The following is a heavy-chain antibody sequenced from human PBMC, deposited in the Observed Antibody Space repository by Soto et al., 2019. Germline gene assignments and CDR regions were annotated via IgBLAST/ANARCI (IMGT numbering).Heavy chain of an antibody. CDR3: ARVHSSGALYGMDV. CDR1: GNSCTSYW. D-gene: IGHD6-25*01. V-gene: IGHV5-10-1*01. CDR2: IDPSDSYT. Sequence: PXESQQLSCKGSGNSCTSYWVSLVLQMPGKGLEWMGRIDPSDSYTNYSPSFQGHVTISADKSISTAYLQWSSLKASDTAMYYCARVHSSGALYGMDVWAQGTTVTVSS. J-gene: IGHJ6*02.